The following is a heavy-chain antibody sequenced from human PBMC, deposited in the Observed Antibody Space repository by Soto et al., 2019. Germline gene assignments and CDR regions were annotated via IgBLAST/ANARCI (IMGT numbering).Heavy chain of an antibody. CDR2: IWYDGRNT. Sequence: QVQLVESGGGVVQPGRSLRLSCAASGFTFTTYGLHWVRQPPGKGLEWVAVIWYDGRNTYYADSVKGRFTISRDNSNTTLYLQLNSLRPEDTAVYYCARDGSRRIAVAGYYYYYGMDVWGRGTTFTVSS. CDR1: GFTFTTYG. J-gene: IGHJ6*02. D-gene: IGHD6-19*01. CDR3: ARDGSRRIAVAGYYYYYGMDV. V-gene: IGHV3-33*01.